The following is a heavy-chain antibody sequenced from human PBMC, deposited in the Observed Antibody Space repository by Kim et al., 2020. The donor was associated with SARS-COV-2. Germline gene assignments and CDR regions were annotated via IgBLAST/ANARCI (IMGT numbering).Heavy chain of an antibody. CDR3: ARVLTGISWGSGYYYWYFDL. J-gene: IGHJ2*01. CDR1: GGSISSGDYY. V-gene: IGHV4-30-4*01. D-gene: IGHD3-22*01. Sequence: SETLSLTCTVSGGSISSGDYYWSWIRQPPGKGLEWIGYIYYSGSTYYNPSLKSRVTISVDTSKNQFSLKLSSVTAADTAVYYCARVLTGISWGSGYYYWYFDLWGRGTLVTVSS. CDR2: IYYSGST.